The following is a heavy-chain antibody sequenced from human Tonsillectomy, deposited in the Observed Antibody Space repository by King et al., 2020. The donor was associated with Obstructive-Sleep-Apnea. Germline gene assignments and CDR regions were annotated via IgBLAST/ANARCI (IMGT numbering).Heavy chain of an antibody. Sequence: VQLVESGGGLVQPGGSLRLSCAASGFTFTTYAMNWVRQAPGKGLEWVASISDSGGYTYYTDSGKGRFTISRDNSKNTLLLQMNSLRAEDTAVYYCAKGFRGAWNYYNEYFFDYWGQGTLVTVSS. J-gene: IGHJ4*02. CDR3: AKGFRGAWNYYNEYFFDY. V-gene: IGHV3-23*04. CDR2: ISDSGGYT. CDR1: GFTFTTYA. D-gene: IGHD3-10*01.